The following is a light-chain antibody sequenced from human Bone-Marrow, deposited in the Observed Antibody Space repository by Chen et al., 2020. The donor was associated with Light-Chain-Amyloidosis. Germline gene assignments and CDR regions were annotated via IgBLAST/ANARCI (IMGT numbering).Light chain of an antibody. Sequence: NFMLTQPHSVSESPGKTVIISCTRSSGSIATNYVQWYQQRPGSSPTTVIYEDDQRPSGVPDRCSGSIDRSSNAASPTISGLTAEDAADYCCQSYRSSSHGVFGGGTKLTVL. J-gene: IGLJ3*02. CDR3: QSYRSSSHGV. CDR2: EDD. CDR1: SGSIATNY. V-gene: IGLV6-57*01.